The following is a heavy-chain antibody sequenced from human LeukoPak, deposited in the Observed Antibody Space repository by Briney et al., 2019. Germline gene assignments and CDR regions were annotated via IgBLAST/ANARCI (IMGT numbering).Heavy chain of an antibody. CDR2: IYYSGST. V-gene: IGHV4-39*07. CDR3: AYNRNFALDN. J-gene: IGHJ4*01. D-gene: IGHD1-14*01. Sequence: SETLSLTCTVSGGSVSSSSYYWGWIRQPPGKGLEWIGSIYYSGSTYYNPSLKSRVTISVDTSKNQFSLKLSSVTAADTAVYFCAYNRNFALDNWGQGTLVTVSS. CDR1: GGSVSSSSYY.